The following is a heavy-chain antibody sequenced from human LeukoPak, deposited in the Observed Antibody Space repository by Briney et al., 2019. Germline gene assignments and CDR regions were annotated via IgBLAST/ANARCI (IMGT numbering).Heavy chain of an antibody. V-gene: IGHV3-21*01. CDR1: GFTFSSYS. Sequence: PGRSLRLSCAASGFTFSSYSMNWVRQAPGKGLEWVSSISSSSSYIYYADSVKGRFTISRDNAKNSLYLQMNSLRAEDTAVYYCARLTDVYCSGGSCYENWGQGTLVTVSS. CDR2: ISSSSSYI. J-gene: IGHJ4*02. D-gene: IGHD2-15*01. CDR3: ARLTDVYCSGGSCYEN.